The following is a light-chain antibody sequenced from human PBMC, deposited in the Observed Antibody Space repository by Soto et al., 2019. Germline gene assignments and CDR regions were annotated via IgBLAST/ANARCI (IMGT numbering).Light chain of an antibody. CDR1: QNNKNY. V-gene: IGKV4-1*01. CDR3: QQYYGNPT. CDR2: WAS. J-gene: IGKJ4*01. Sequence: DILMTQSADSLAVSLGDRATINFKSSQNNKNYLAWYQQKAGQPPKLIIDWASTRASGVPDRFSGSGSGTDFTLTISSLQAEDVAVYFCQQYYGNPTFGGGTKVDIK.